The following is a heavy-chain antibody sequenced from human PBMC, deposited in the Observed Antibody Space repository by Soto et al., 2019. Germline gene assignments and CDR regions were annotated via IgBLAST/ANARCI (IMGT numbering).Heavy chain of an antibody. CDR1: GFTFSSYS. J-gene: IGHJ6*02. D-gene: IGHD3-3*01. CDR2: ISSSSSYI. Sequence: GGSLRLSCAASGFTFSSYSMNWVRQAPGKGMEWVSSISSSSSYIYYADSVKGRFTISRDNAKNSLYLQRNSLRAEDTAVYYCAAEVAGGSTIFGVANRGHGMDVWGQGTTVTVSS. CDR3: AAEVAGGSTIFGVANRGHGMDV. V-gene: IGHV3-21*01.